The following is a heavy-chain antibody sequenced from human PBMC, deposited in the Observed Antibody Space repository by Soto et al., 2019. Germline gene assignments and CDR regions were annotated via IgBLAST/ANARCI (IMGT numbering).Heavy chain of an antibody. CDR2: IIPIFGTA. CDR1: GGTFSSYA. Sequence: QVQLVQSGAEVKKPGSSVKVSCKASGGTFSSYAISWVRQAPGQGLEWMGGIIPIFGTANYAQKFQGRVTITADESTSTDYMELSSLRSEDTAVYYCARKYYYDSSGYYNAYYYYGMDVWGQGTTVTVSS. J-gene: IGHJ6*02. D-gene: IGHD3-22*01. V-gene: IGHV1-69*01. CDR3: ARKYYYDSSGYYNAYYYYGMDV.